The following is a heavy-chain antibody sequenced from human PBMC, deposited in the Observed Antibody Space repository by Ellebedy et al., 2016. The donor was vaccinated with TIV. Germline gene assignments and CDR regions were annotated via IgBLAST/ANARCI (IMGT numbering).Heavy chain of an antibody. D-gene: IGHD3-10*01. CDR3: ARDPTRSGWFDP. V-gene: IGHV3-66*01. CDR2: IYGGDST. CDR1: GFTVSGNY. J-gene: IGHJ5*02. Sequence: GESLKISCAASGFTVSGNYMTWVRQAPGKGLEWVSTIYGGDSTYYADSVKGRLTISTDNSKKTVYLQMDSLRVEDTAVYYCARDPTRSGWFDPWGQGTLVTGSS.